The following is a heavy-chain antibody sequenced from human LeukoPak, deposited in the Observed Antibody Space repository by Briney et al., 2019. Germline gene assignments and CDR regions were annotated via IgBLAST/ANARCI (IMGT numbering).Heavy chain of an antibody. D-gene: IGHD1-26*01. J-gene: IGHJ3*02. CDR3: ARARSYWRRGAFDI. Sequence: PSETLSLTCTVSGGSISSYYWSWIRQPPGKGLEWIGYIYYSGSTNYNPSLKSRVTISVDTSKNQFSLKLSSVTAADTAVYYCARARSYWRRGAFDIWGQGTMVTVSS. CDR1: GGSISSYY. CDR2: IYYSGST. V-gene: IGHV4-59*01.